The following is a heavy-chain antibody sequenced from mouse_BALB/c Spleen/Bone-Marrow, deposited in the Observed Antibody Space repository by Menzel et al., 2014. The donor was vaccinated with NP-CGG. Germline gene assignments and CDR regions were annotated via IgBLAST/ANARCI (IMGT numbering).Heavy chain of an antibody. CDR3: TTLARSDFDY. CDR2: IYPGNRDT. J-gene: IGHJ2*01. V-gene: IGHV1-5*01. CDR1: GYTFSNYW. Sequence: VQLQQPGTVLARPGAAVKMSCKASGYTFSNYWMHWVKQRPGQGLEWIGTIYPGNRDTTYNQRFKGHAKLTAVTSTSTAYMELSSLTNEDSAVYYCTTLARSDFDYWGQGTTLTVST. D-gene: IGHD3-1*01.